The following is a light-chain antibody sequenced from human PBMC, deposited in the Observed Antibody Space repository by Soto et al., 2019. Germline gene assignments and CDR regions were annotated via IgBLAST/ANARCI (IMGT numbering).Light chain of an antibody. CDR2: DVS. J-gene: IGLJ1*01. Sequence: QSVLTQPRSVPGSPGQSVTISCTGTSSDVGGYNDVSWYQQYPGKAPKLMIYDVSRRPSGVPDRFSGSKSGNTASLTISGLQAEDEADYYCCSYAGRYTFDFGTGTKVTV. CDR3: CSYAGRYTFD. V-gene: IGLV2-11*01. CDR1: SSDVGGYND.